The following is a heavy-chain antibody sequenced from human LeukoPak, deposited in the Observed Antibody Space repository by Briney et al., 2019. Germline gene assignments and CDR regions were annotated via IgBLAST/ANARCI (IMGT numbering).Heavy chain of an antibody. J-gene: IGHJ4*02. Sequence: PGRSLRLSCAASGFTFSSYGMHWVRQAPGKGLEWVAVIWYGGSNKYYADSVKGRFTISRDNSKNTLYLQMNSLRAEDTAVYYCAEDLDYWGQGTLVTVSS. CDR1: GFTFSSYG. CDR3: AEDLDY. V-gene: IGHV3-30*18. CDR2: IWYGGSNK.